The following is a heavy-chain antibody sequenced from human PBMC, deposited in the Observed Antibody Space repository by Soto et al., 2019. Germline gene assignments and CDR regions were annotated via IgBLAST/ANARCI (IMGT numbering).Heavy chain of an antibody. CDR1: GFTFSSYG. D-gene: IGHD2-2*01. J-gene: IGHJ4*02. CDR3: AKDRGGDCPDNSCYFGADY. CDR2: ISDTGSSH. Sequence: GGSLRLSCVGSGFTFSSYGMHWVRQAPGKGLECVAVISDTGSSHYYAASVEGRLTISRENSKNTLSLRMDRLRVEDTAVYYCAKDRGGDCPDNSCYFGADYWGQGTPVTVSS. V-gene: IGHV3-30*18.